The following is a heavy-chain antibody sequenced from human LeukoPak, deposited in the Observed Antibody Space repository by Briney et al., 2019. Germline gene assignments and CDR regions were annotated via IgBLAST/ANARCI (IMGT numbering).Heavy chain of an antibody. D-gene: IGHD3-10*01. Sequence: SETLSLTCIVSGGSINSDTYYWTWIRQPAGKGLEWIGRIYTTGSPNYNPSLKSRVTISIDTSKNQFSLKLGSVSAADTAVYYCARDRGITTARGVPSWFDPWGQGTLVTVSS. CDR1: GGSINSDTYY. V-gene: IGHV4-61*02. J-gene: IGHJ5*02. CDR2: IYTTGSP. CDR3: ARDRGITTARGVPSWFDP.